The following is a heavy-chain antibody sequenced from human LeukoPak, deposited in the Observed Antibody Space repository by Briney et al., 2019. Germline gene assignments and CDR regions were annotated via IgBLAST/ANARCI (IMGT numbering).Heavy chain of an antibody. D-gene: IGHD3-9*01. CDR1: GYTFTGYY. CDR2: INPNSGGT. Sequence: ASVKVSCKASGYTFTGYYMHWVRQAPGQGLEWMGWINPNSGGTNYAQKFQGRVTMTRDTSISTAYMELSRLRSDDTAVYYCATNNYDILTGYFEAYYYYMDAWGKGTTVTVSS. V-gene: IGHV1-2*02. CDR3: ATNNYDILTGYFEAYYYYMDA. J-gene: IGHJ6*03.